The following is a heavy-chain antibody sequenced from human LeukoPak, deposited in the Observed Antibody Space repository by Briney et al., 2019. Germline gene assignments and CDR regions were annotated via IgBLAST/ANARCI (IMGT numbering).Heavy chain of an antibody. D-gene: IGHD6-19*01. CDR1: GGSISSYY. V-gene: IGHV4-59*01. Sequence: SETLSLTCTVSGGSISSYYWSWIRQPPGKGLKWIGYIYYSGSTNYNPSLKSRVTISVDTSKNQFSLKLSSVTAADTAVYYCAREEAVAGRGFDPWGQGTLVTVSS. CDR3: AREEAVAGRGFDP. CDR2: IYYSGST. J-gene: IGHJ5*02.